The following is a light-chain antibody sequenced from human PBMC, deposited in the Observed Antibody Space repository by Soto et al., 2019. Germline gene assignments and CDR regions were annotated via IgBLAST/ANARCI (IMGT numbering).Light chain of an antibody. CDR2: WAS. CDR3: QQYYSTLAPT. CDR1: QNILFANNKKNY. V-gene: IGKV4-1*01. Sequence: DIVMTQSPDSLAVSLGERATINCKSSQNILFANNKKNYLAWYQQKPGQPPKVLFYWASTRESGVPARFSGSGSGTDFTLTISGLQAEDVAVYYCQQYYSTLAPTFGGGTKVEIK. J-gene: IGKJ4*01.